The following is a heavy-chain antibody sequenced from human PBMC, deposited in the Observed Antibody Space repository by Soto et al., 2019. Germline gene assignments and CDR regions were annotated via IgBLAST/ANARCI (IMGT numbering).Heavy chain of an antibody. D-gene: IGHD2-21*02. CDR1: GFTFSSYS. J-gene: IGHJ3*02. CDR3: ARVRMTATTYDAFDI. CDR2: ISSSSSYI. Sequence: EVQLVESGGGLVKPGGSLRLSCAASGFTFSSYSMNWVRQAPGKGLEWVSSISSSSSYIYYADSVKGRFTISRDIAKNSLYLQMNSLRAEDTAVYYCARVRMTATTYDAFDIWGQGTMVTVSS. V-gene: IGHV3-21*01.